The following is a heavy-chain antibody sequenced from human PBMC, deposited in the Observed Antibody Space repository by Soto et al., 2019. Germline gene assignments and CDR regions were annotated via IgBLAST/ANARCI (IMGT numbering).Heavy chain of an antibody. D-gene: IGHD3-16*01. V-gene: IGHV4-59*01. CDR3: ARDGGVLGELNYYYYGMDV. Sequence: SETLFLTCTVSGGSISSYYWSWIRQPPGKGLEWIGYIYYSGSTNYNPSLKSRVTISVDTSKNQFSLKLSSVTAADTAVYYCARDGGVLGELNYYYYGMDVWGQGTTVTVSS. CDR2: IYYSGST. J-gene: IGHJ6*02. CDR1: GGSISSYY.